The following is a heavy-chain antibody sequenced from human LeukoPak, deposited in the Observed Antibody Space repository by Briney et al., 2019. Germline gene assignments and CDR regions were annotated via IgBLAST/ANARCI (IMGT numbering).Heavy chain of an antibody. D-gene: IGHD3-10*01. J-gene: IGHJ6*02. CDR1: GFTFSSYV. CDR3: AKRVVMGRFGEGYGMDV. V-gene: IGHV3-30*18. CDR2: ISYDGSNK. Sequence: GGSLRLSCAASGFTFSSYVMHWVRQAPGKGLEWVAVISYDGSNKYYADSVKGRFTISRDNSKNTLYLQMNSLRAEDTAVYYCAKRVVMGRFGEGYGMDVWGQGTTVTVSS.